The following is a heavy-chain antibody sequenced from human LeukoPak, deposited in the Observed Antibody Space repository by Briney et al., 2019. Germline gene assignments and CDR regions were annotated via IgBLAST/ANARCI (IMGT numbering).Heavy chain of an antibody. D-gene: IGHD5-18*01. CDR3: ARYHTALNY. CDR2: LYSGGRT. CDR1: GFSVSSDY. J-gene: IGHJ4*02. V-gene: IGHV3-53*01. Sequence: XGXXRLSCVASGFSVSSDYMTWVRQAPGKGLEWVSVLYSGGRTYYSDSVKGRFTISRDNSKNTLYLQMNNLRVEDTAVYYCARYHTALNYWGQGTLVTASS.